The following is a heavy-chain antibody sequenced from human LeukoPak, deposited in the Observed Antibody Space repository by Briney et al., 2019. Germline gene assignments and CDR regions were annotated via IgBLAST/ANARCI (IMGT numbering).Heavy chain of an antibody. D-gene: IGHD6-13*01. J-gene: IGHJ4*02. CDR2: ISTSSTYI. Sequence: GGSLTLSCPASVFTFSDYNMNSVRQAPGKGLAWVSVISTSSTYIYYADSVKGRFTISRDNAKNSLYLQMNSLRAEDTAVYYCARVSTAASLAIDSWGQGTLVTVST. V-gene: IGHV3-21*06. CDR3: ARVSTAASLAIDS. CDR1: VFTFSDYN.